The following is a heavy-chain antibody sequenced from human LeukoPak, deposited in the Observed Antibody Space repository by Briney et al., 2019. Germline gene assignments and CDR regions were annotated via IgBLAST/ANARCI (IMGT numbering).Heavy chain of an antibody. CDR3: ARAVGPFDY. CDR2: IWNDGSNK. D-gene: IGHD3-16*01. V-gene: IGHV3-33*01. J-gene: IGHJ4*02. CDR1: GFTFSSYG. Sequence: GGSLRLSCAASGFTFSSYGIHWVRQAPGKGLEWVAVIWNDGSNKYYADSVKGRFTISRDNSKDTLYLQMNSLRVEDTAVYYCARAVGPFDYRGQGTLVTVSS.